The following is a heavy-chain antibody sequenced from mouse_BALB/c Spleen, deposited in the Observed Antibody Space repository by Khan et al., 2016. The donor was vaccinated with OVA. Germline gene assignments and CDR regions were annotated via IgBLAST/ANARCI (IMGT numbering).Heavy chain of an antibody. CDR1: GFSLTTYG. Sequence: QVQLKESGPGLVAPSQSLSITCTVSGFSLTTYGVHWVRQPPGKGLEWLGVIWAGGSTNYNSALMSRLSISKDNSKTQAFLKMNRLQTDDTAMCDSARAYYYGAWVAYWGQGTLVTVSA. V-gene: IGHV2-9*02. J-gene: IGHJ3*01. CDR2: IWAGGST. CDR3: ARAYYYGAWVAY. D-gene: IGHD1-1*01.